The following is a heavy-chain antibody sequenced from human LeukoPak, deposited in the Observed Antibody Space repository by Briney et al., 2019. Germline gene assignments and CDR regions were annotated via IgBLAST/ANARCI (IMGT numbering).Heavy chain of an antibody. CDR3: ARGRLIVAPGVYYFEY. CDR1: GGLTSDHY. V-gene: IGHV4-4*09. Sequence: SETLSLTCTVSGGLTSDHYWSWIRQPPGKGLEWIGYIYFRGGTNYNPSLERRVKISGDTAKSEFSLKMTSVTAADTAVYYCARGRLIVAPGVYYFEYWGQGTLVTVSS. D-gene: IGHD2-8*01. J-gene: IGHJ4*02. CDR2: IYFRGGT.